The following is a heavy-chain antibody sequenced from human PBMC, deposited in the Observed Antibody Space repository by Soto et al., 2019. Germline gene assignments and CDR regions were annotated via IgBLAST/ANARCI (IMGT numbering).Heavy chain of an antibody. CDR3: ARALRGPNWFDP. V-gene: IGHV4-59*01. J-gene: IGHJ5*02. CDR2: IYYCGST. CDR1: GGSISSYY. Sequence: PSETLSLTCTVSGGSISSYYWSWIRQPPGKGLEWIGYIYYCGSTNYNPSLKSRVTISVDTSRNQFSLKLSSVTAADTAVYYCARALRGPNWFDPWGQGTLVTVSS.